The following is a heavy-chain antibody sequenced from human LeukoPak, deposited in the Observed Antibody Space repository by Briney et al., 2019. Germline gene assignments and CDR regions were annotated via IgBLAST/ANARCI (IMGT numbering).Heavy chain of an antibody. CDR3: ARDGPKDEYYDSSGYYPNYYGMDV. V-gene: IGHV4-59*01. D-gene: IGHD3-22*01. CDR1: GGSISSYY. Sequence: SETLSLTCTVSGGSISSYYWSWIRQPPGKGLEWIGYIYYSGSTNYNPSLKSRVTISVDTSKNQFSLKLSSVTAADTAVYYCARDGPKDEYYDSSGYYPNYYGMDVWGQGTTVTVSS. CDR2: IYYSGST. J-gene: IGHJ6*02.